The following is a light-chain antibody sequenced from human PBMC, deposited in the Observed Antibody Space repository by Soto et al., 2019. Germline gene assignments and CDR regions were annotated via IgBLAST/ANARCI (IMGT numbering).Light chain of an antibody. CDR3: SSYTSSATVV. J-gene: IGLJ2*01. Sequence: QSALTQPASVSGSPGQSITISCTGSSSDVGGFKSVSWYQQHPGKVPKLMIYEVSDRTTGVSYRLSGSRSGNTASLTISGLQAEDEADYCCSSYTSSATVVFGGGTKLTVL. V-gene: IGLV2-14*01. CDR2: EVS. CDR1: SSDVGGFKS.